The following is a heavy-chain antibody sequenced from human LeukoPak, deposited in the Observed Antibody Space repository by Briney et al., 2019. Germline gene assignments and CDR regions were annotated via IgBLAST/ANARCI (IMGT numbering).Heavy chain of an antibody. J-gene: IGHJ5*02. V-gene: IGHV4-30-4*02. CDR3: ARPYYYDSRIDP. CDR1: GGSIIIGDSY. Sequence: SETLSLTCTVAGGSIIIGDSYWSWIRQPPGKGLEWIAYMYYSDSTYYNPSLKSRVTMSEDTSKNQHSLKLSSVTAADTAVYYCARPYYYDSRIDPWGQGILVTVSS. D-gene: IGHD3-22*01. CDR2: MYYSDST.